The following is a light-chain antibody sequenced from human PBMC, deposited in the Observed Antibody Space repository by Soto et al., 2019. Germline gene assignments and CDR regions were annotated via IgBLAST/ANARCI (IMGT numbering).Light chain of an antibody. CDR2: DTN. CDR1: TGAVPSGPF. CDR3: LLSYSGARV. Sequence: QAVVTQEPSLTVSLGGTVTLTCGSSTGAVPSGPFPYWFQKTPGQAPRTLICDTNNKHSWTPARFSGSLLGGKAALTLSGAQPEDEAEYYCLLSYSGARVFGGGTKLTVL. V-gene: IGLV7-46*01. J-gene: IGLJ3*02.